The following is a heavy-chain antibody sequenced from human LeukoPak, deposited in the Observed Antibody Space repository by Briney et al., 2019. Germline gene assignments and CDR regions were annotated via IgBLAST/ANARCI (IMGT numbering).Heavy chain of an antibody. J-gene: IGHJ4*02. CDR3: ARDVIVGATPIFDY. CDR2: ISSSSSTI. D-gene: IGHD1-26*01. CDR1: GFTFSSYA. Sequence: GGSLRLSCAASGFTFSSYAMSWVRQAPGKGLEWVSYISSSSSTIYYADSVKGRFTISRDNAKNSLYLQMNSLRAEDTAAYYCARDVIVGATPIFDYWGQGTLVTVSS. V-gene: IGHV3-48*01.